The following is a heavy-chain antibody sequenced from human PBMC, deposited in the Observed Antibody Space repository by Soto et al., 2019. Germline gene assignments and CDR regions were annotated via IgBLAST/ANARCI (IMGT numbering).Heavy chain of an antibody. J-gene: IGHJ5*02. CDR3: AREFRTSNSFWFDP. Sequence: SETLSLTCTVSGGSITSDAYFWNWIRQHPGKGLEWIGYIYFSGSTNYNPALKSRVTMSVDTSKNQFSLKLSSVTAADTAVYYCAREFRTSNSFWFDPWGQGTLVTVSS. D-gene: IGHD3-10*01. CDR2: IYFSGST. CDR1: GGSITSDAYF. V-gene: IGHV4-61*08.